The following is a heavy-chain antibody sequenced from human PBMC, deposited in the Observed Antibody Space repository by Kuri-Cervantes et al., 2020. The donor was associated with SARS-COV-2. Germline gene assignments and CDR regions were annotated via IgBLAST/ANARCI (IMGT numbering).Heavy chain of an antibody. CDR2: ISYDGSNK. CDR3: ARDEYCSGGSYYFFPYYFDY. D-gene: IGHD2-15*01. V-gene: IGHV3-30-3*01. J-gene: IGHJ4*02. CDR1: GFTFSSYA. Sequence: GESLKISCAASGFTFSSYAMHWVRQAPGKGLEWVAVISYDGSNKYYADSVKGRFTISRDNAKNSLYLQMNSLRAEDTAVYYCARDEYCSGGSYYFFPYYFDYWGQGTLVTVSS.